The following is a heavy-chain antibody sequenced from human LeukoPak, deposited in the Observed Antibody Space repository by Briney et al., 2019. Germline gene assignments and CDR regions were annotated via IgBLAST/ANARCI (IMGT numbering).Heavy chain of an antibody. Sequence: KPSETLSLTCTVSGGSISSGSYYWSWIRQPAGKGLEWIGRIYTSGSTNYNPSLKSRVTISVDTSKNQFSLKLSSVTAADTAVYYCARDPWATTGTTADYWGQGTLVTVSS. CDR1: GGSISSGSYY. CDR3: ARDPWATTGTTADY. D-gene: IGHD1-1*01. V-gene: IGHV4-61*02. J-gene: IGHJ4*02. CDR2: IYTSGST.